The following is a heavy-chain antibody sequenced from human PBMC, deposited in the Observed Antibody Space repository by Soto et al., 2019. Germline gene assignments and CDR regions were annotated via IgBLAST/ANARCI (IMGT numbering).Heavy chain of an antibody. CDR1: GGSFSVYY. Sequence: SEILSVTCAFYGGSFSVYYWSLIRQPPGKGLDWIGEINHSGSTNYNPSLKSRVTISVDTSKNQFSLKLSSVTAADTALYYCARGGGVAGIYYYYYYGMDVWGQGTTVTVSS. CDR2: INHSGST. CDR3: ARGGGVAGIYYYYYYGMDV. D-gene: IGHD6-19*01. J-gene: IGHJ6*01. V-gene: IGHV4-34*01.